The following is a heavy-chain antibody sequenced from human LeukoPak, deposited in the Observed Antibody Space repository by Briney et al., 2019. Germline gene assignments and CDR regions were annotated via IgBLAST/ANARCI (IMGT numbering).Heavy chain of an antibody. D-gene: IGHD6-6*01. J-gene: IGHJ4*02. CDR1: GGSFSGYY. V-gene: IGHV4-34*01. Sequence: PSETLSLTCAVYGGSFSGYYWSWIRQPPGKGLEWIGEINHSGSTNYNPSLKSRVTISVDTSKNQFSLRLSSVTAADTAVYYCARQEIAASTTEDFDYWGQGALVTVSS. CDR3: ARQEIAASTTEDFDY. CDR2: INHSGST.